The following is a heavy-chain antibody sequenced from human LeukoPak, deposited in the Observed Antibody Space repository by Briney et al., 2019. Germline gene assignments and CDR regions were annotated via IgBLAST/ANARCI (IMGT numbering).Heavy chain of an antibody. CDR2: INPSGGST. Sequence: ASVKVSCKASGYTFTSYYMHWVRQAPGQGLEWMGIINPSGGSTSYAQKFQGRVTMTRDTPTSTVYMELSSLRSEDTAVYYCARAILTYYYDSSGSTTFDYWGQGTLVTVSS. CDR1: GYTFTSYY. V-gene: IGHV1-46*01. CDR3: ARAILTYYYDSSGSTTFDY. D-gene: IGHD3-22*01. J-gene: IGHJ4*02.